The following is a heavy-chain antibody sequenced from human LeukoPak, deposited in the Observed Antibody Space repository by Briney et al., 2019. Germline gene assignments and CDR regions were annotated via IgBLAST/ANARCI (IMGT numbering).Heavy chain of an antibody. Sequence: SGGSLRLSCAASGFTFSSYAMSWVRQAPGKGLEWVSAISGSGGSTYYADSVKGRFTISRDNSKNTLYLQMNSLRAEDTAVYYRAKDLSYEGLSDYWGQGTLVTVSS. CDR3: AKDLSYEGLSDY. J-gene: IGHJ4*02. D-gene: IGHD2/OR15-2a*01. V-gene: IGHV3-23*01. CDR1: GFTFSSYA. CDR2: ISGSGGST.